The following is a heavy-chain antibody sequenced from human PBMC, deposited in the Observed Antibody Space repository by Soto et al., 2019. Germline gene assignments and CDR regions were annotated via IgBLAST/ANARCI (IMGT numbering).Heavy chain of an antibody. CDR3: VGTGYSSSWSYYFDY. Sequence: PSVTLSLTCTVSGGSISSYYWSWIRQPAGKGLEWIGRIYTSGSTNCNPSLKSRVTMSVDTSKNQFSLKLSSVTAADTAVYYCVGTGYSSSWSYYFDYWGQGTLVTVSS. CDR2: IYTSGST. D-gene: IGHD6-13*01. V-gene: IGHV4-4*07. J-gene: IGHJ4*01. CDR1: GGSISSYY.